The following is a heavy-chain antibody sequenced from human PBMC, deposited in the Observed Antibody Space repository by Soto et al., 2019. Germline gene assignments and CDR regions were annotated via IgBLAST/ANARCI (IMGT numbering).Heavy chain of an antibody. CDR2: ISSSSSYI. D-gene: IGHD3-22*01. Sequence: GGSQRLSCAASGFTFSSYSMNWVRQAPGKGLEWVSSISSSSSYIYYADSVKGRFTISRDNAKNSLYLQMNSLRAEDTAVYYCARDPNPSYYYDSSGPPGAFDIWGQGTMVTVSS. J-gene: IGHJ3*02. V-gene: IGHV3-21*01. CDR3: ARDPNPSYYYDSSGPPGAFDI. CDR1: GFTFSSYS.